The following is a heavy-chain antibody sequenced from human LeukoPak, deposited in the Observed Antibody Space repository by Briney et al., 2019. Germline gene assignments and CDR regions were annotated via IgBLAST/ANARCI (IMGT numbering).Heavy chain of an antibody. V-gene: IGHV1-2*02. CDR1: GYTFTDYY. J-gene: IGHJ4*02. Sequence: ASVKVSRKASGYTFTDYYMHWVRQAPGQGLEWMGWINPNSGGTNYAQKFQGRVTMTRDTSISTAYMELSRLKSDDTAVYYCARRSNGLSIDYWGQGILVTVSS. CDR2: INPNSGGT. CDR3: ARRSNGLSIDY.